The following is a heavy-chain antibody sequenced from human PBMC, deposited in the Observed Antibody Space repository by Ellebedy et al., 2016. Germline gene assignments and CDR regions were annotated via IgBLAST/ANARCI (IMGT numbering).Heavy chain of an antibody. CDR1: GFTFSSYW. D-gene: IGHD3-10*01. CDR2: INSDGSST. CDR3: AREGSYYGMDV. J-gene: IGHJ6*02. Sequence: GGSLRLSCAASGFTFSSYWMHWVLQAPGKWLVWVSRINSDGSSTSYADSVKGRFTISRDNAKNTLYLQMNSLRAEDTAVYYCAREGSYYGMDVWGQGTTVTVS. V-gene: IGHV3-74*01.